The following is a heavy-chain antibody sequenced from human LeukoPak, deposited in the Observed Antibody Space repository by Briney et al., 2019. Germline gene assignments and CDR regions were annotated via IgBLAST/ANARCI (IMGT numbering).Heavy chain of an antibody. CDR2: INPSSGGT. D-gene: IGHD3-22*01. Sequence: ASVKVSCKASGYTFTGYYMHWVRQAPGQGLEWMGRINPSSGGTNYAQKFQGRVTMTRDTSISTAYMELSRLRSDDTAVYYCARDSDSSGYYEFDYWGQGTLVTVSS. J-gene: IGHJ4*02. CDR3: ARDSDSSGYYEFDY. V-gene: IGHV1-2*06. CDR1: GYTFTGYY.